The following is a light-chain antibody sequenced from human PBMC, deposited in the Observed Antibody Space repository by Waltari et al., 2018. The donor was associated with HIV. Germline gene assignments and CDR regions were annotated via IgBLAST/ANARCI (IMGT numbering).Light chain of an antibody. V-gene: IGLV10-54*04. Sequence: QAGLTQPPSVSKALRQTATLTCPGDSYNVGSQGAPWLQRPQSHPPKLLFYRNNNRPSGISERFSASRSGNTASLTITGLQPEDEADYYCSTWDSYLSAWVFGGGTELTVL. CDR3: STWDSYLSAWV. CDR1: SYNVGSQG. J-gene: IGLJ3*02. CDR2: RNN.